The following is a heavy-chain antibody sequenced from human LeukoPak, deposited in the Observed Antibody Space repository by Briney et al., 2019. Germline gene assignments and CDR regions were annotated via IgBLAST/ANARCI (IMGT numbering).Heavy chain of an antibody. CDR3: ARGFVRTTVYMDV. CDR2: MNPNSGNT. Sequence: ASVKVSCKASGYTFTSYGISWVRQATGQGLEWMGWMNPNSGNTGYAQKFQGRVTMTRNTSINTAYMELSTLRSEDTAVYYCARGFVRTTVYMDVWGKGTTVTISS. D-gene: IGHD3-10*02. CDR1: GYTFTSYG. V-gene: IGHV1-8*02. J-gene: IGHJ6*03.